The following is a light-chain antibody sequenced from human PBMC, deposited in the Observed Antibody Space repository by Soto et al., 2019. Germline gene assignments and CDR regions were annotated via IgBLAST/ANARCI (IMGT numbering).Light chain of an antibody. J-gene: IGLJ2*01. CDR3: ISYAGSNKPA. V-gene: IGLV2-8*01. CDR1: SSDVGGYNY. CDR2: DVN. Sequence: QSALTQPPSASGSPGQSVAISCSGTSSDVGGYNYVSWYQQHPGKAPKLMIYDVNKRPSGVPDRVSGSKSGNTASLTVSGLQADDEADYYCISYAGSNKPAFGGGTKVTVL.